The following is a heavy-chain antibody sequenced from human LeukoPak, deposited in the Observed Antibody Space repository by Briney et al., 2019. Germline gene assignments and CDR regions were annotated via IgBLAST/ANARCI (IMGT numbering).Heavy chain of an antibody. D-gene: IGHD5-24*01. CDR3: ARETEMANLGY. V-gene: IGHV3-7*04. J-gene: IGHJ4*02. Sequence: GGSLRLSCTASGFTFSRYWMNWDRQAPGKGLEWVANIKQDGSEKYYVDSVKGRFTISRDNAKKSLYLQMNSLRAEDTAVYYCARETEMANLGYWGQGTLVTVSS. CDR2: IKQDGSEK. CDR1: GFTFSRYW.